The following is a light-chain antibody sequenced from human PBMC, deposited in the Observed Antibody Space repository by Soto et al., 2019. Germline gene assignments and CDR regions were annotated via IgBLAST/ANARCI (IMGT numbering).Light chain of an antibody. CDR2: GAS. J-gene: IGKJ5*01. V-gene: IGKV3-15*01. CDR1: QSVSSN. Sequence: EIVMTQSPATLCVSPGERVTLSCRASQSVSSNLAWYQHKPGQPPRLLIYGASARATGIPARFSGSGSGTEFTLTISSLQSEDFAVYYCQQYNNWPPLTFGQGTRLEI. CDR3: QQYNNWPPLT.